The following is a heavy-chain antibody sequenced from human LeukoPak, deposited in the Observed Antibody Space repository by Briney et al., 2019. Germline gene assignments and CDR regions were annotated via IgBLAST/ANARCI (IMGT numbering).Heavy chain of an antibody. CDR1: GGSISSYY. Sequence: PSETLSLTCTVSGGSISSYYWSWIRQPPGKGLEWIGYIYYSGSTNYNPSLKSRVTISVDTSKNPFSLKLSSVTAADTAVYYCAISYDFWSGYYNSPDAFDIWGQGTMVTVSS. D-gene: IGHD3-3*01. J-gene: IGHJ3*02. CDR3: AISYDFWSGYYNSPDAFDI. CDR2: IYYSGST. V-gene: IGHV4-59*08.